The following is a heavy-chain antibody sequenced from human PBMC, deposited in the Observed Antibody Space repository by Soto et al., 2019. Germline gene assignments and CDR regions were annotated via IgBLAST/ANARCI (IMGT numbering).Heavy chain of an antibody. Sequence: SVKVSCKASGGTFSRYALSWVRQAPGQGPEWMGGIVPMFGTANYAQKFQGRVTITADESTNTAYMQLSSLRSEDTAVYYCAREVGATSESFSHPVGYWGQGTLVTVSS. CDR2: IVPMFGTA. CDR1: GGTFSRYA. V-gene: IGHV1-69*13. J-gene: IGHJ4*02. D-gene: IGHD1-26*01. CDR3: AREVGATSESFSHPVGY.